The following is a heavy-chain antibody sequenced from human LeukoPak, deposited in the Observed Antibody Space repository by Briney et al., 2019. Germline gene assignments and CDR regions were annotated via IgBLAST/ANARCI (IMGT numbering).Heavy chain of an antibody. CDR1: GGSISSYY. Sequence: PSETLSLTCTVSGGSISSYYWSWIRQPPGKGLEWIGYIYYSGSTNYNPSLKSRVTISVDTSKNQFSLKLSSVTAADTAVYYCARRDYYYDSSGYYTDWGQGTLVTVSS. J-gene: IGHJ4*02. V-gene: IGHV4-59*08. CDR3: ARRDYYYDSSGYYTD. D-gene: IGHD3-22*01. CDR2: IYYSGST.